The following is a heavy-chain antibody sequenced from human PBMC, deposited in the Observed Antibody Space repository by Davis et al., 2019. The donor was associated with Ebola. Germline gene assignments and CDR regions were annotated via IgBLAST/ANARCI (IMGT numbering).Heavy chain of an antibody. CDR1: GFTFSSYA. V-gene: IGHV3-30*04. CDR2: ISYDGSNK. J-gene: IGHJ4*02. Sequence: GESLKISCAASGFTFSSYAMHWVRQAPGKGLEWVAVISYDGSNKYYADSVKGRFTISRDNSKNTLYLQMNSLRAEDTAVYYCAAALSGTTSGLTYWGQGTLVTVSS. D-gene: IGHD1-7*01. CDR3: AAALSGTTSGLTY.